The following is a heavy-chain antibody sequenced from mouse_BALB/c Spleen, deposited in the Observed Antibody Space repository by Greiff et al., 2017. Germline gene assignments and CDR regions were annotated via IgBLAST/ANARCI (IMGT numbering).Heavy chain of an antibody. CDR1: GYSITSGYS. CDR3: ARWGYGSSYAMDY. D-gene: IGHD1-1*01. V-gene: IGHV3-1*02. CDR2: IHCSGST. J-gene: IGHJ4*01. Sequence: EVKLVESGPDLVKPSQSLSLTCTVTGYSITSGYSWHWIRQFPGNKLEWRGYIHCSGSTYYNPSLKSRISITRDTSKNQFFLQLNSVTTEDTATYSCARWGYGSSYAMDYWGQGTSVTVSS.